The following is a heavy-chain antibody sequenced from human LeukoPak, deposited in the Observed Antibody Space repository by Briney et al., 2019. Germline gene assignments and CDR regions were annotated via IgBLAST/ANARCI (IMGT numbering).Heavy chain of an antibody. CDR3: ARGASAMDNFDY. V-gene: IGHV4-59*01. Sequence: SETLSLTCTVSGGSISSYYWSRIRQPPGKGLEWIGYIYYSGSTNYNPSLKSRVTISVDTSKNQFSLKLSSVTAADTAVYYCARGASAMDNFDYWGQGTLVTVSS. D-gene: IGHD5-18*01. CDR2: IYYSGST. CDR1: GGSISSYY. J-gene: IGHJ4*02.